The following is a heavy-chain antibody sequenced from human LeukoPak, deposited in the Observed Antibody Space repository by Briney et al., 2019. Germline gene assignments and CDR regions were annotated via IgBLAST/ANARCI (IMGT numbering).Heavy chain of an antibody. D-gene: IGHD3-10*01. J-gene: IGHJ6*02. Sequence: GRSLRLSCAASGFTFSSYAMHWVRQAPGKGLEWVAVISYVGSNKYYADSVKGRFTISRDNSKNTLYLQMNSLRAEDTAVYYCATSSMVRGGIGMDVWGQGTTVTVSS. CDR2: ISYVGSNK. CDR1: GFTFSSYA. CDR3: ATSSMVRGGIGMDV. V-gene: IGHV3-30-3*01.